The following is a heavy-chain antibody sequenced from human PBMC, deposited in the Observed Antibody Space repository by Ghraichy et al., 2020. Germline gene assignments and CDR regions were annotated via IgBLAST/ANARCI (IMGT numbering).Heavy chain of an antibody. CDR3: ARESDSSLDSFAY. CDR1: GYTFINYG. CDR2: ISAYNGNT. Sequence: ASVKVSCKASGYTFINYGVNWVRQAPGQGLEWMGWISAYNGNTYYGQKFQGRVTLTTDASANTAYMELRSLRSDDTAVYYCARESDSSLDSFAYWGQGALVTVSS. J-gene: IGHJ4*02. D-gene: IGHD3-22*01. V-gene: IGHV1-18*01.